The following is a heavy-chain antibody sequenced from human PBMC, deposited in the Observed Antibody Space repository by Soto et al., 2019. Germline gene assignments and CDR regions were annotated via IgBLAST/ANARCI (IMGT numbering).Heavy chain of an antibody. V-gene: IGHV3-48*02. D-gene: IGHD3-10*01. CDR3: VRDSRRGYGMDV. CDR2: ISGGSKSI. Sequence: PGGSLRLSCAASGFSVSSSHMNWVRQAPGKWLEWVSYISGGSKSIYYAASVKGRFTISRDNAKNSLYLEMNSLRDEDTAVYSCVRDSRRGYGMDVWGPGTTVTVSS. J-gene: IGHJ6*02. CDR1: GFSVSSSH.